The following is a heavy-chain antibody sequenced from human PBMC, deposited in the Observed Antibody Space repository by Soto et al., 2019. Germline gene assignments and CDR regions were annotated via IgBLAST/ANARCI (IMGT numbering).Heavy chain of an antibody. J-gene: IGHJ3*02. Sequence: VQLVQSGAEVKKPGSSVKVSCKASGGTFSSYAISWVRQAPGQGLEWMGGIIPIFGTANYAQKFQGRVTITADESTSTAYMELSSLRSEDTAVYYCARDRSYYDSSGYYHRAFDIWGQGTMVTVSS. D-gene: IGHD3-22*01. CDR2: IIPIFGTA. CDR3: ARDRSYYDSSGYYHRAFDI. V-gene: IGHV1-69*01. CDR1: GGTFSSYA.